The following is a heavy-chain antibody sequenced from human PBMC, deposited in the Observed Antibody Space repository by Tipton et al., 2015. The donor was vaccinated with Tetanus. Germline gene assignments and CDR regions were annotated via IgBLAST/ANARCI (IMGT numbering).Heavy chain of an antibody. D-gene: IGHD4-17*01. CDR2: ISSSPGTI. Sequence: GSLRLSCAASGFTFSSYAMDWVRQAPGKGLEWISYISSSPGTIYYADSVKGRFTISRDNSKNTLYLQMNSLRAEDTAVYYCARDAGGPYGDYATFDYWGQGTLVTVSS. CDR3: ARDAGGPYGDYATFDY. J-gene: IGHJ4*02. V-gene: IGHV3-48*01. CDR1: GFTFSSYA.